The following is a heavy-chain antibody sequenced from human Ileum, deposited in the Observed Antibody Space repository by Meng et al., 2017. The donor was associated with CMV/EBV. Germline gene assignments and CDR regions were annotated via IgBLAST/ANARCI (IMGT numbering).Heavy chain of an antibody. CDR1: GYKFVSHY. V-gene: IGHV1-46*01. D-gene: IGHD1-1*01. J-gene: IGHJ5*02. CDR3: AKNEEGADWLGP. CDR2: INPGIGTT. Sequence: CKASGYKFVSHYMHWVREAPGQGLEWMGVINPGIGTTTYAQKFQGRVSLTRDTSTSTVYMELSSLRSEDTAVYYCAKNEEGADWLGPWGQGTLVTVSS.